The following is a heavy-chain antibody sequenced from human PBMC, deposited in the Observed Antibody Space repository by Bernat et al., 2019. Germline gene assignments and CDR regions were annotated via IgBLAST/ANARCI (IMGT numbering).Heavy chain of an antibody. V-gene: IGHV3-33*01. CDR2: IWYDGSNK. D-gene: IGHD2-2*01. J-gene: IGHJ3*02. CDR3: ARDRPVVPAALEMDAFDI. CDR1: GFTFSSYG. Sequence: QVQLVESGGGVVQPGRSLRLSCAASGFTFSSYGMHWVRQAPGKGLEWVAVIWYDGSNKYYADSVKGRFTISRDNSKNTLYLQMNSLRAEDTAVYYCARDRPVVPAALEMDAFDIWGQGTMVTVSS.